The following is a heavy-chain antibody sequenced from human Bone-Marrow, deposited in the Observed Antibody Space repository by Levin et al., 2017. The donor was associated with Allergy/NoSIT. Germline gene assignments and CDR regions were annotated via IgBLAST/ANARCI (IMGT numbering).Heavy chain of an antibody. Sequence: GGSLRLSCAASGFTFSAFGMHWVRQAPGKGLEWVAFISYDGRFQHYADSLKGRFTVSRDNSESTVFLQINSLRAEDTAVYSCAKDLTNYYDTLNPLYYFDYWGQGTLVTVSS. CDR1: GFTFSAFG. J-gene: IGHJ4*02. V-gene: IGHV3-30*18. D-gene: IGHD3-22*01. CDR2: ISYDGRFQ. CDR3: AKDLTNYYDTLNPLYYFDY.